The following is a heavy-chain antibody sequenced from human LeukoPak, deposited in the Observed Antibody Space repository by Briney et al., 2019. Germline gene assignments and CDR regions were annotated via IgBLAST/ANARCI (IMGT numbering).Heavy chain of an antibody. CDR3: ARGDTMVRGLISDY. Sequence: ASVKVSCKASGYTFSDYYLHWVRQAPGQGLEYMGWINPNSGYTKYSQSSQGRVTMTRDTSISTAYMELSRLISDDTAVYYCARGDTMVRGLISDYWGQGTLVTVSS. D-gene: IGHD3-10*01. CDR2: INPNSGYT. CDR1: GYTFSDYY. J-gene: IGHJ4*02. V-gene: IGHV1-2*02.